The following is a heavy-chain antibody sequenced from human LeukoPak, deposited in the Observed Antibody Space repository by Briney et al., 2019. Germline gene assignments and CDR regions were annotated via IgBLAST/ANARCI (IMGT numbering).Heavy chain of an antibody. D-gene: IGHD1-1*01. CDR3: AASSQLGSYNWFDP. CDR2: IDQSRST. V-gene: IGHV4-34*01. J-gene: IGHJ5*02. CDR1: GASFSDRY. Sequence: SETLSLTCAVYGASFSDRYWTWIRQPPGKGLEWIGEIDQSRSTKCNPSLKGRVTISLDTSKNQLSLDLTSVTAADTAIYYCAASSQLGSYNWFDPWGQGTPVTVSS.